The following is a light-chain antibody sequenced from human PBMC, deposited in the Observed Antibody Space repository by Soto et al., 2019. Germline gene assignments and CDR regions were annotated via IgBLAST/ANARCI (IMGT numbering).Light chain of an antibody. CDR3: QQYGSSPTWT. Sequence: EIVLTQSPGTLSLSPGERATLSCRASQRVSSSYLAWYQQKPGQAPRLLIYGASSRATCIPDRFSGSGSGTDFALSISRLELEDFAVYYCQQYGSSPTWTVGKGTKVEIK. CDR1: QRVSSSY. J-gene: IGKJ1*01. CDR2: GAS. V-gene: IGKV3-20*01.